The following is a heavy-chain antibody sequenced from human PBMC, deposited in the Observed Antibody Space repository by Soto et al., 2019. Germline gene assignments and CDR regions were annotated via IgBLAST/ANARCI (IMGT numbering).Heavy chain of an antibody. V-gene: IGHV1-8*01. CDR2: MQPSTGRT. CDR3: ARGVSAGVDY. Sequence: ASVKVSCKASGYSFTSLDINWVRQTAGQGLEWMGWMQPSTGRTGYAQKFQGRVTMTRDTSINTAYMELTTLTSDDTAFYYCARGVSAGVDYGGQGALVTVFS. CDR1: GYSFTSLD. J-gene: IGHJ4*02. D-gene: IGHD1-26*01.